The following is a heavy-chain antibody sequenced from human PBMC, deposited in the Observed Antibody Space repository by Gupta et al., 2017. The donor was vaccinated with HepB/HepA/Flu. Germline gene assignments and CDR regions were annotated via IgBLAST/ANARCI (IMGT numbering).Heavy chain of an antibody. D-gene: IGHD2-21*01. CDR1: GFNFTDHA. CDR2: IRESGGEI. J-gene: IGHJ4*02. Sequence: EVQLLASGGDLVQPGGSLRLSCVGSGFNFTDHAMSWVRQAPGEGLEWVSAIRESGGEISYADSVKGRFTISRDNSKSTLYLQMNSLRAEDTAMYYCAWDLSGVQFGDLRGQGTLVTVSS. CDR3: AWDLSGVQFGDL. V-gene: IGHV3-23*01.